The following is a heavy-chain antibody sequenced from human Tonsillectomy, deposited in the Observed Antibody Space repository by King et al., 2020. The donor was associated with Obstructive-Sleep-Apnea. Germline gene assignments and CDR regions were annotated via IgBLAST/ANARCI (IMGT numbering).Heavy chain of an antibody. V-gene: IGHV3-30*18. J-gene: IGHJ4*02. CDR2: ISYDGSNK. Sequence: VQLVESGGGVVQPGRSLRLSCAASGFTFSSYGMHWVRQAPGKGLEWVAVISYDGSNKYYADSVKGRFTISRDNSENTLYLQMNSLRAEDTAVYYCAKIPLPRPSLVQSSTEMATITPEDYWGQGTLVTVSS. CDR3: AKIPLPRPSLVQSSTEMATITPEDY. CDR1: GFTFSSYG. D-gene: IGHD5-24*01.